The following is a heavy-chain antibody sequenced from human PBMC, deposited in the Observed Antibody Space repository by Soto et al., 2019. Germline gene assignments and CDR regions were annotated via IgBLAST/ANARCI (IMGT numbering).Heavy chain of an antibody. CDR3: ARVAYYGSGSYPPFDY. V-gene: IGHV3-33*01. J-gene: IGHJ4*02. Sequence: GGSVRLSCAASGFTFSSYGMHWVRQAPGKGLEWVAVIWYDGSNKYYADSVKGRFTISRDNSKNTLYLQMNSLRAEDTAVYYCARVAYYGSGSYPPFDYWGQGTLVTVSS. CDR1: GFTFSSYG. D-gene: IGHD3-10*01. CDR2: IWYDGSNK.